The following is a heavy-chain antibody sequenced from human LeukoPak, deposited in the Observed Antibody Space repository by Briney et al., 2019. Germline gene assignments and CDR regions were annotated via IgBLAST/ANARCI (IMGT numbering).Heavy chain of an antibody. V-gene: IGHV3-23*01. CDR1: GFTFSSYA. Sequence: GGSLRLSCAASGFTFSSYAMSWVRQAPGKGVEWVSAISGSGGSTYYADSVKGRFTISRDNSKNTLYLQMNSLRAEDTAVYYCANRAYDSSGYYFDYWGQGTLVTVSS. J-gene: IGHJ4*02. CDR2: ISGSGGST. CDR3: ANRAYDSSGYYFDY. D-gene: IGHD3-22*01.